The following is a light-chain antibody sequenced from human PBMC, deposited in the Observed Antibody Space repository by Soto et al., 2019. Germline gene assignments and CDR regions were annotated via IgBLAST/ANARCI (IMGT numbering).Light chain of an antibody. CDR1: SSNIGAGYD. Sequence: QSVLTQPPSVSGAPGQRVTISCTGSSSNIGAGYDVHWYQQLPGTAPKLLIYGNSNRPSGVPDRFSGSKSGTSASLAITGLQAEDEADYYCQSYDSSRSGPAVFGGGTQLTVL. V-gene: IGLV1-40*01. J-gene: IGLJ7*01. CDR2: GNS. CDR3: QSYDSSRSGPAV.